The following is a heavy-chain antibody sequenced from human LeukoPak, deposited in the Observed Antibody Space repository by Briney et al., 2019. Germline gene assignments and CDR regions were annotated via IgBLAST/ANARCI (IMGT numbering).Heavy chain of an antibody. D-gene: IGHD5-18*01. CDR2: IYYSGST. J-gene: IGHJ6*02. V-gene: IGHV4-59*08. CDR1: GGSISRYY. Sequence: SETLSLTCTVSGGSISRYYWSWIRLPPGKGLEWIGYIYYSGSTNYNPSLKSRVTISVDTSKNQFSLKLSSVTAADTAVYYCARLRYSYGYGMDVWGQGTTVTVSS. CDR3: ARLRYSYGYGMDV.